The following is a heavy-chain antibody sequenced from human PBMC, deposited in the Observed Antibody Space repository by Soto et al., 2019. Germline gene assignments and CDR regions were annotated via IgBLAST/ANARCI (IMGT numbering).Heavy chain of an antibody. J-gene: IGHJ4*02. CDR3: XRDYGDYLSDY. Sequence: EVQLVESGGGLVQPGGSLRLSCAASGFTFSNYWMHWVRQAPGKRLVWVSRISTGGSITSYADSVKGRFTISRDNAKXXXXXXXXXXXXXXXXXXXXXRDYGDYLSDYWGQGTLVTVSS. CDR1: GFTFSNYW. CDR2: ISTGGSIT. V-gene: IGHV3-74*01. D-gene: IGHD4-17*01.